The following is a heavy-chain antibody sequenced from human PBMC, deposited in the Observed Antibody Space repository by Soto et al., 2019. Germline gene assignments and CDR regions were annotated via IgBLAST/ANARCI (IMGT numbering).Heavy chain of an antibody. CDR2: IYPGDSDT. D-gene: IGHD3-16*01. CDR1: GYSFTSYW. V-gene: IGHV5-51*01. Sequence: GESLKISCKGSGYSFTSYWIGWVRQMPGKGLEWMGIIYPGDSDTRYSPSFQGQVTLSADNSISTACLQWSSLKASHTAKYYCARLAYTRRPLYLQYWGQETLINLSS. CDR3: ARLAYTRRPLYLQY. J-gene: IGHJ1*01.